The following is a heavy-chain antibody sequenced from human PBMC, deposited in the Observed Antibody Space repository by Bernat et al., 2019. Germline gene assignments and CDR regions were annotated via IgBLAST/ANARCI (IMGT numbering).Heavy chain of an antibody. J-gene: IGHJ3*02. Sequence: QLQLQESGPGLGKPSETLSLTCTVSGGSISTSSYSWGWTRQPPGKGLEWIGTISYTGGTFYNPSLKSRVTMSIDTSKNQFSLNRSSVTATDTALYYCARPSNSDYLRGTFDIWGPGTLVAVSS. V-gene: IGHV4-39*01. CDR3: ARPSNSDYLRGTFDI. CDR1: GGSISTSSYS. D-gene: IGHD4-4*01. CDR2: ISYTGGT.